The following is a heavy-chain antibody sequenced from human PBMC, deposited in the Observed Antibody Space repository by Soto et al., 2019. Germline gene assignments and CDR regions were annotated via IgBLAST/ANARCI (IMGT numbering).Heavy chain of an antibody. J-gene: IGHJ4*02. D-gene: IGHD1-7*01. CDR2: SRDKGNSYST. V-gene: IGHV3-72*01. Sequence: EVQLVESGGGLVQPGGSLRLSCAGSGFTFSDYYIDWVRQAPGKGLEWVGRSRDKGNSYSTDYAASVKGRFTVSRDASKNSLYLQMNSLKTEDTALYYCTRSIPGNTSSDYGGQGTLVTVSS. CDR1: GFTFSDYY. CDR3: TRSIPGNTSSDY.